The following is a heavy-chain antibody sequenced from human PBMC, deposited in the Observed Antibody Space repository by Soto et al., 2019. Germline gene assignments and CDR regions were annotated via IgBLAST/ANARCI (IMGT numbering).Heavy chain of an antibody. Sequence: QITLKESGPTLVKPTQTLTLTCTFSGFSLSSTRVAVGWIRQPPGKALEWLALIYWDDDKRYSPFLKSRLTITKDTSKNQVVRTMTNRDPVDTATYYCAHSVVAGLGYYFDYWGQGTLVTVSS. D-gene: IGHD6-19*01. J-gene: IGHJ4*02. CDR1: GFSLSSTRVA. V-gene: IGHV2-5*02. CDR3: AHSVVAGLGYYFDY. CDR2: IYWDDDK.